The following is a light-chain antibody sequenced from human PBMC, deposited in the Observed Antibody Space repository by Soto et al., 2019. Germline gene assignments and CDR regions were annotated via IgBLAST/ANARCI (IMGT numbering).Light chain of an antibody. CDR2: APS. J-gene: IGKJ4*01. CDR3: QQANSFTLT. CDR1: QGISSW. Sequence: DIQMTQSPSSVSASVGERVTITCRASQGISSWLAWYQQKPGKAPKLLLYAPSRLQSGVASRFSGSGSPTDLTLTISRLKPEDFATYSCQQANSFTLTFGGGTKVE. V-gene: IGKV1-12*01.